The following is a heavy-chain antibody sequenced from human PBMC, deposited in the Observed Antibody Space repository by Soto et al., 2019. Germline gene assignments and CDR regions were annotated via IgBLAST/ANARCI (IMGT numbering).Heavy chain of an antibody. CDR1: GGSFSGSY. J-gene: IGHJ4*02. CDR3: ARGDYNTIFGVVSLDS. D-gene: IGHD3-3*01. CDR2: INHRRST. V-gene: IGHV4-34*01. Sequence: PSETLSVTWAVYGGSFSGSYWCWIRQPPGKGLEWIGEINHRRSTNYNQSLKSRVTISVDTSKNQFSLKLNSVTAADTAVYYCARGDYNTIFGVVSLDSWCQGILVTVSS.